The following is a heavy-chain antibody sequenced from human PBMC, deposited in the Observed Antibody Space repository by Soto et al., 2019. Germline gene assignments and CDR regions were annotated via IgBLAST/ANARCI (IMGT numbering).Heavy chain of an antibody. V-gene: IGHV3-74*01. J-gene: IGHJ4*02. CDR3: ARGPSSLTRFDY. Sequence: PGGSLRLSWAASGFTFSSYWMHWVRQAPGKGLVWVSRINSDGSSTSYADSVKGRFTISRDNSKNTLYLQMNSLRAEDTAVYYCARGPSSLTRFDYWGQGTLVTVSS. CDR2: INSDGSST. D-gene: IGHD2-2*01. CDR1: GFTFSSYW.